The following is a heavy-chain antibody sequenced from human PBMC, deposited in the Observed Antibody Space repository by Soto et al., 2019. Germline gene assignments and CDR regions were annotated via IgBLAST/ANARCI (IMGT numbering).Heavy chain of an antibody. D-gene: IGHD6-19*01. J-gene: IGHJ6*02. CDR3: ARDRVAVAGHYYYGMDV. CDR1: GDTFTSYG. CDR2: ISAYNGNT. Sequence: GASVKVSCKASGDTFTSYGISWVRQAPGQGLEWMGWISAYNGNTNYAQKLQGRVTMTTDTSTSTAYMELRSLRSDDTAVYYCARDRVAVAGHYYYGMDVWGQGTTVTVSS. V-gene: IGHV1-18*01.